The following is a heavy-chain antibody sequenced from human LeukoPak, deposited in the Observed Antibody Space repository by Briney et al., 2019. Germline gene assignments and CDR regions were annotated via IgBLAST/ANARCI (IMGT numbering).Heavy chain of an antibody. Sequence: GGSLRLSCAASGFTFSNYAMSWVRQAPGKGLEWVSAISGSDGRTHYADSVKGRFTISRDNSKNILYLQMNGLRAEDTAVYYCAKYRSGWSFDYWGQGTLVTVSS. D-gene: IGHD6-13*01. CDR1: GFTFSNYA. CDR2: ISGSDGRT. J-gene: IGHJ4*02. V-gene: IGHV3-23*01. CDR3: AKYRSGWSFDY.